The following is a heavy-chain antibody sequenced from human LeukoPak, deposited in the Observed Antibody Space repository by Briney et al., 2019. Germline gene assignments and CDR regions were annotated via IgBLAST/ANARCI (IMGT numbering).Heavy chain of an antibody. CDR2: TYTSGST. D-gene: IGHD3-10*01. Sequence: PSETLSLTCSVSGGFLMSYYWTWIRQSAGKGLEFIGRTYTSGSTDYNPSLKSRITLSIDRSKNQFPLKLRSVTAADTAIYYCARGSMVRGFDSWGQGTLVTVSS. V-gene: IGHV4-4*07. CDR1: GGFLMSYY. CDR3: ARGSMVRGFDS. J-gene: IGHJ5*01.